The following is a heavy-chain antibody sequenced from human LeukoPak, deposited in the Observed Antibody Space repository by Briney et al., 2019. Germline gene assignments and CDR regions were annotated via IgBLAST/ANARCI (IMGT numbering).Heavy chain of an antibody. CDR1: GGSLSGYY. CDR2: INHSGST. Sequence: SETLSLTCAVYGGSLSGYYWSWIRQPPGKGLEWIGEINHSGSTNYNPSLKSRVTISVDTSKNQFSLKLSSVTAADTAVYYCARDPWAANWFDPWGQGTLVTVSS. CDR3: ARDPWAANWFDP. V-gene: IGHV4-34*01. D-gene: IGHD6-13*01. J-gene: IGHJ5*02.